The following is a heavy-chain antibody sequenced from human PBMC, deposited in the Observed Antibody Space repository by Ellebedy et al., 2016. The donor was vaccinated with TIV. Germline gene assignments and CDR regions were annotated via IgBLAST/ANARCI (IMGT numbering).Heavy chain of an antibody. CDR2: IIPIFGTA. CDR1: GGTFSSYA. D-gene: IGHD3-10*01. J-gene: IGHJ2*01. V-gene: IGHV1-69*13. CDR3: ARAQGRQIGTDWYFDL. Sequence: AASVKVSCKASGGTFSSYAISWVRPAPGQGLEWMGGIIPIFGTANYAQKFQGRVTITADESTSTAYMELSSLRSEDTAVYYCARAQGRQIGTDWYFDLWGRGTLVTVSS.